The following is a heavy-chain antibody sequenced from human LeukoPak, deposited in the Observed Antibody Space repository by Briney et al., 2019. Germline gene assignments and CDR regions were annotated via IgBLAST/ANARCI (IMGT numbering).Heavy chain of an antibody. CDR3: ARDRRDYDSSGYYKNNYWYFDL. Sequence: GGSLRLSCAASGFTFSSYAMHWVRQAPGKGLEWVAVISYDGSNKYYADSVKGRFTISRDNSKNTLYLQMNSLRAQDTAVYYCARDRRDYDSSGYYKNNYWYFDLWGRGTLVTVSS. D-gene: IGHD3-22*01. V-gene: IGHV3-30*14. CDR2: ISYDGSNK. J-gene: IGHJ2*01. CDR1: GFTFSSYA.